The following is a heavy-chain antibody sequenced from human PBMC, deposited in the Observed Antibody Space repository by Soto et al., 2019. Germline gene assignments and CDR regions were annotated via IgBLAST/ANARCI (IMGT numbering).Heavy chain of an antibody. CDR1: GGTFSSDT. CDR2: IVPIFGST. V-gene: IGHV1-69*12. Sequence: QVQLVQSGAEVKKPGSSVKVSCKASGGTFSSDTISWVRQAPGQGLEWMGVIVPIFGSTKYTENIQDRVTITGDVTTSTAYMELSSLISEDTAVYYCAGGPGISTIHSTHYYYGMDVLSQWTTFTVS. CDR3: AGGPGISTIHSTHYYYGMDV. D-gene: IGHD3-3*02. J-gene: IGHJ6*02.